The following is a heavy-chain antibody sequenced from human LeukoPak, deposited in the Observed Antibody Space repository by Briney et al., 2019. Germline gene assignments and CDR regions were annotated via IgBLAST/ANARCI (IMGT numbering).Heavy chain of an antibody. CDR1: GFTFSNYA. J-gene: IGHJ4*02. CDR3: ARGGYDFWSGYSHFDY. V-gene: IGHV3-23*01. D-gene: IGHD3-3*01. Sequence: PGGSLRLSCGASGFTFSNYAMSWVRQAPGKGLEWVSGISDSGSTAFYADSVKGRFTSSRDNAKNSLYLQMNSLRAEDTAVYYCARGGYDFWSGYSHFDYWGQGTLVTVSS. CDR2: ISDSGSTA.